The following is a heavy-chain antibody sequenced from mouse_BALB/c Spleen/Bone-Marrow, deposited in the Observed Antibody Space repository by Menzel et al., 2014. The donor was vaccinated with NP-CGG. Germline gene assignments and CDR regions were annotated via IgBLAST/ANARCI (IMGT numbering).Heavy chain of an antibody. CDR1: GYSFTGYN. D-gene: IGHD2-1*01. J-gene: IGHJ2*01. Sequence: VQLKESGPDLEKPCASVKISCKASGYSFTGYNMNWVKQSNGKSLEWIGNIDPYSGTTNYNQKFKGKATLTVDKSSSTAYMQLKSLTSEDSAVYYCARYGNYFDYWGQGTTLTVSS. CDR3: ARYGNYFDY. V-gene: IGHV1-39*01. CDR2: IDPYSGTT.